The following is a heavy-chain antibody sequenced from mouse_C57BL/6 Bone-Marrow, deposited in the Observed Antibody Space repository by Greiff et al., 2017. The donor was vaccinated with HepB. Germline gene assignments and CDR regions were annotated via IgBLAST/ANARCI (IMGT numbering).Heavy chain of an antibody. CDR2: FHPYNDDT. V-gene: IGHV1-47*01. CDR3: ARPGGSPYYFDY. D-gene: IGHD1-1*01. Sequence: VKLMESGAELVKPGASVKMSCKASGYTFTTYPIEWMKQNHGKSLEWIGNFHPYNDDTKYNEKFKGKATLTVEKSSSTVYLELSRLTSDDSAVYYCARPGGSPYYFDYWGQGTTLTVSS. CDR1: GYTFTTYP. J-gene: IGHJ2*01.